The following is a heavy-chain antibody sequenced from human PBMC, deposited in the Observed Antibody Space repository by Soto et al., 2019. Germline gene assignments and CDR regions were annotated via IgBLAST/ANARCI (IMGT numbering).Heavy chain of an antibody. D-gene: IGHD2-15*01. CDR3: AAWAEGATEVH. J-gene: IGHJ4*02. Sequence: GGSLRLSCGTSGFSFSVYGMRWVRQAPGKGLEWVAVIWYDASKQFYAASVEGRFTISRDNSKAILYLQMNSLRAEDTAVYYCAAWAEGATEVHWGQGTLVTVSS. CDR2: IWYDASKQ. V-gene: IGHV3-33*01. CDR1: GFSFSVYG.